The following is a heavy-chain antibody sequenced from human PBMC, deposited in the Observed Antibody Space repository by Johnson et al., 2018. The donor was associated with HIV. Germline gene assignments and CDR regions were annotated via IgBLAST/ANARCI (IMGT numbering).Heavy chain of an antibody. Sequence: QVQLVESGGGAVQPGTSLRLSCAASGFTFNRYAMHWVRQAPGKGLEWVANIKQDGSEKYYADSVKGRFTISRDTSKKSVFLQMNSLRPEDTAVYYCARSPGEADAFDIWGQGTMVTVSS. CDR1: GFTFNRYA. D-gene: IGHD3-10*01. CDR2: IKQDGSEK. J-gene: IGHJ3*02. V-gene: IGHV3-30*19. CDR3: ARSPGEADAFDI.